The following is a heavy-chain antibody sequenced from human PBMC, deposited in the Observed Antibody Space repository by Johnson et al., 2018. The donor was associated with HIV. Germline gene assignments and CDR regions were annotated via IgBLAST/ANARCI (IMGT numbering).Heavy chain of an antibody. CDR1: GFTFDDYA. Sequence: VQLVESGGGLVQPGRSLRLSCAASGFTFDDYAMHWVRQAPGKGLEWVSGISWNGGSTGYADSVKGRFTISRDNAKNSLYLQMNSLRAEDTALYYCARGAPWSGSDAFDIWGQGTMVTVSS. CDR2: ISWNGGST. CDR3: ARGAPWSGSDAFDI. J-gene: IGHJ3*02. D-gene: IGHD3-3*01. V-gene: IGHV3-9*01.